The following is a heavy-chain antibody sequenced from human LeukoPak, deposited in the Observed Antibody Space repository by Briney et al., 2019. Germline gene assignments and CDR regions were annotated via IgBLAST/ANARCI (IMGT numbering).Heavy chain of an antibody. CDR3: ARETHYGDYDY. D-gene: IGHD4-17*01. J-gene: IGHJ4*02. CDR1: GGSISSYC. CDR2: IYTSGST. Sequence: PSETLSLTCTVSGGSISSYCWSWIRQPAGKGLEWIGRIYTSGSTNYNPSLKSRVTMSVDTSKNQFTLKLSSVTAADTAVYYCARETHYGDYDYWGQGTLVTVSS. V-gene: IGHV4-4*07.